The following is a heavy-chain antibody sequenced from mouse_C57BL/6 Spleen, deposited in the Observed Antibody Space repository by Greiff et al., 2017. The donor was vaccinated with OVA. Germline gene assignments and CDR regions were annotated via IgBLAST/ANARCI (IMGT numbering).Heavy chain of an antibody. V-gene: IGHV6-6*01. CDR1: GFTFSDAW. J-gene: IGHJ2*01. CDR3: TSRPYYGSSYLDY. CDR2: IRNKANNHAT. D-gene: IGHD1-1*01. Sequence: EVHLVESGGGLVQPGGSMKLSCAASGFTFSDAWMDWVRQSPEKGLEWVAEIRNKANNHATYYAESVKGRFTISRDDSKSSVYLQMNSLRAEDTGIYYCTSRPYYGSSYLDYWGQGTTLTVSS.